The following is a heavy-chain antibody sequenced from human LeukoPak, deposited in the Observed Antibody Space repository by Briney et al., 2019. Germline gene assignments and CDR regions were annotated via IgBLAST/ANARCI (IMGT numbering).Heavy chain of an antibody. V-gene: IGHV3-21*01. Sequence: GGSLRLSCAASGFTFSSYSMNWVRQAPGKGLEWVSPISGSSSYIYYADSVKGRFTISRHNAKNSLYLQMNSLRAEDTAVYYCARVPAGVIGMKDAFDIWGQGTMVTVSS. J-gene: IGHJ3*02. D-gene: IGHD3-16*02. CDR2: ISGSSSYI. CDR3: ARVPAGVIGMKDAFDI. CDR1: GFTFSSYS.